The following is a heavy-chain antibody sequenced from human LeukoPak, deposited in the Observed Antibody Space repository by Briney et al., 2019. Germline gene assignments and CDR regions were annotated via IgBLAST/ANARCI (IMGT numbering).Heavy chain of an antibody. CDR2: MNPNSGNT. Sequence: ASVKVSRKASGYTFTSYDINWVRQATGQGLEWMGWMNPNSGNTGYAQKFQGRVTMTRNTSISTAYMELSSLRSEDTAVYYCARAHAYSSGWYYFDYWGQGTLVTVSS. CDR3: ARAHAYSSGWYYFDY. J-gene: IGHJ4*02. V-gene: IGHV1-8*01. D-gene: IGHD6-19*01. CDR1: GYTFTSYD.